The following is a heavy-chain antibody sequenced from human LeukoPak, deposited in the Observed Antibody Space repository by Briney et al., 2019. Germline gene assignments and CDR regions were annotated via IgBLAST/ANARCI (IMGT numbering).Heavy chain of an antibody. CDR1: GFTFSSYN. D-gene: IGHD3-10*01. CDR2: ISISSSHI. V-gene: IGHV3-21*01. Sequence: GGSPRLSCAASGFTFSSYNMNWVRQAPGKGLEWVSFISISSSHIYYADSVKGRFTLSRDNAKNSLYLQMNSLRAEDTAVYYCSDVSGSYWGQGTLVTVSS. CDR3: SDVSGSY. J-gene: IGHJ4*02.